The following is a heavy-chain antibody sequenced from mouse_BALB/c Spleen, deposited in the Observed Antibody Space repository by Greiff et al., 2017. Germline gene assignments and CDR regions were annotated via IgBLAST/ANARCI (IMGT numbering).Heavy chain of an antibody. CDR3: ARQYYGYYFDD. V-gene: IGHV5-12-1*01. CDR2: ISSGGGST. J-gene: IGHJ2*01. CDR1: GFAFSSYD. Sequence: EVHLVESGGGLVKPGGSLKLSCAASGFAFSSYDMSWVRQTPEKRLEWVAYISSGGGSTYYPDTVKGRFTISRDNAKNTLYLQMSSLKSEDTAMYYCARQYYGYYFDDWGQGTTLTVSS. D-gene: IGHD1-2*01.